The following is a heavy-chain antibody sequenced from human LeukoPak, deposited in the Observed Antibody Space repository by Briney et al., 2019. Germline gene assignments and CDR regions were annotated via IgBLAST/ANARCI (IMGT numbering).Heavy chain of an antibody. Sequence: PSETLSLTCTVSGGSISSYYWSWIRQPPGKGLEWIGYIYYSGSTNYNPSLKSRVTISVDTSKNQFSLKLSSVTAADTAVYYCARESKYYCDSSGYFENWGQGTLVTVSS. V-gene: IGHV4-59*01. CDR3: ARESKYYCDSSGYFEN. D-gene: IGHD3-22*01. CDR1: GGSISSYY. J-gene: IGHJ4*02. CDR2: IYYSGST.